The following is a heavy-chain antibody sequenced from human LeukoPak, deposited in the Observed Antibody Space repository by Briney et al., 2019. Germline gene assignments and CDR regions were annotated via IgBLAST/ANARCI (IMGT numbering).Heavy chain of an antibody. V-gene: IGHV3-20*04. Sequence: GGSLRLSCAASGFTFSSYSMNWVRQAPGKGLEWVSGINWNGGSTGYADSVKGRFTISRDNAKNSLYLQMNSLRAEDTALYYCARGLLDDFWSGYYVVRDYYMDVWGKGTTVTVSS. D-gene: IGHD3-3*01. J-gene: IGHJ6*03. CDR1: GFTFSSYS. CDR2: INWNGGST. CDR3: ARGLLDDFWSGYYVVRDYYMDV.